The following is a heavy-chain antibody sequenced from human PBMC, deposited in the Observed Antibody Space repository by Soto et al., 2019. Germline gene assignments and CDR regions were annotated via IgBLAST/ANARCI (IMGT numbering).Heavy chain of an antibody. CDR3: AKPYDSSGYYYLPNDAFDI. D-gene: IGHD3-22*01. J-gene: IGHJ3*02. CDR1: GFTFSSYG. V-gene: IGHV3-30*18. CDR2: ISYDGSNK. Sequence: QVQLVESGGGVVQPGRSLRLSCAASGFTFSSYGMHWVRQAPGKGLEWVAVISYDGSNKYYADSVKGRFTISRDNSKNTLYLQMNSLRAEDTAVYYCAKPYDSSGYYYLPNDAFDIWGQGTMVTVSS.